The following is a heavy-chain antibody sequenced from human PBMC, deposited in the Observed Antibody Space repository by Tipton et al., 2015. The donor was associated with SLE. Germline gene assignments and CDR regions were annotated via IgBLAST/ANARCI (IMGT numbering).Heavy chain of an antibody. J-gene: IGHJ6*02. CDR1: GGSISSDNW. D-gene: IGHD1-26*01. CDR2: IYHSGST. Sequence: TLSITCAVSGGSISSDNWWSWVRQPPGKGLEWIGEIYHSGSTNYNPSLKSRVTISVDKSKSQVSLKLSSVTAADTAVYYCAIDRIPVYSGSYLAGFYYGMDVWGQGTAVTVSS. CDR3: AIDRIPVYSGSYLAGFYYGMDV. V-gene: IGHV4-4*02.